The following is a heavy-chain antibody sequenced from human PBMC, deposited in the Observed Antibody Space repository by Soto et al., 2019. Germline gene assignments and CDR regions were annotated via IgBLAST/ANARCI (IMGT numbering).Heavy chain of an antibody. V-gene: IGHV3-11*06. Sequence: QVQLVESGGGLVKPGGSLRLSCAASGFTFSDYYMSWIRQAPGKGLDWVSYISSSSSNTKYADSVKGRFTIFRDNAKNSLYLQMNSLRAEDTAVYYCARDVYRYSSSSPEDVWGQGTTVTVSS. D-gene: IGHD6-6*01. CDR3: ARDVYRYSSSSPEDV. CDR1: GFTFSDYY. J-gene: IGHJ6*02. CDR2: ISSSSSNT.